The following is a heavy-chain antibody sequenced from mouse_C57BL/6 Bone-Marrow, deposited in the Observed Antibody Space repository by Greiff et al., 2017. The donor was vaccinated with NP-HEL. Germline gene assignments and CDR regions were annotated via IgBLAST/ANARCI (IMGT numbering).Heavy chain of an antibody. D-gene: IGHD1-1*01. CDR3: ARNYGSSLWFAY. CDR2: ISSGSSTI. V-gene: IGHV5-17*01. J-gene: IGHJ3*01. CDR1: GFTFSDYG. Sequence: DVKLVESGGGLVKPGGSLKLSCAASGFTFSDYGMHWVRQAPEKGLEWVAYISSGSSTIYYADTVKGRFTISRDNAKNTLFLQMTSLRSEDTAMYYCARNYGSSLWFAYWGQGTLVTVSA.